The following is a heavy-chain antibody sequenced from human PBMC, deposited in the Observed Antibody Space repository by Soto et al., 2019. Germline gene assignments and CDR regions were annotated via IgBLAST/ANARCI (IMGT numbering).Heavy chain of an antibody. CDR2: IIPIFGTA. J-gene: IGHJ3*02. CDR1: GGTFSSYA. CDR3: ARERGYSSGYYYPDAFDI. D-gene: IGHD3-22*01. Sequence: SVKVSCKASGGTFSSYAISWVRQAPGQGLEWMGGIIPIFGTANYAQKFQGRVTITAGESTSTAYMELSSLRSEDTAVYYCARERGYSSGYYYPDAFDIWGQGTMVTVSS. V-gene: IGHV1-69*13.